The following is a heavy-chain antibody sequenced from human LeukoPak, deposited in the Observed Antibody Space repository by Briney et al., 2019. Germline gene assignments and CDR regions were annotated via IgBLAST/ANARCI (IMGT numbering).Heavy chain of an antibody. V-gene: IGHV3-11*01. J-gene: IGHJ4*02. Sequence: PGGSLRLSCAASGFTFSDYYMSWIRQAPGKGLEWVSYISSSGSTIYYADSVKGRFTIFRDNAKNSLYLQMNSLRAEDTAVYYCAKDLAPLYYDSSGYIDYWGQGTLVTVSS. CDR1: GFTFSDYY. CDR2: ISSSGSTI. CDR3: AKDLAPLYYDSSGYIDY. D-gene: IGHD3-22*01.